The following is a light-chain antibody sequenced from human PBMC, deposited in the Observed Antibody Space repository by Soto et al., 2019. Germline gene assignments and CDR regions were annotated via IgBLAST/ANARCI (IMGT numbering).Light chain of an antibody. CDR3: AVWDDSLNGVI. J-gene: IGLJ2*01. CDR2: SSN. V-gene: IGLV1-44*01. CDR1: DSNIGSTA. Sequence: QSVLTQPPSVSATPGQGVTLSCSGGDSNIGSTAVNWYQQLPGTAPKLIIYSSNQRPSGVPDRISGSKSGTSASLAISGLQSEDEADYYCAVWDDSLNGVIFGGGTKLTVL.